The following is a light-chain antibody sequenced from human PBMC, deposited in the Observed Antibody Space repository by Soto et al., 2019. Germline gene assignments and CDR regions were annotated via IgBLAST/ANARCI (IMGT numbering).Light chain of an antibody. Sequence: DIVMTQSPDSLAVSLGERATINCKSSQSVLYNSNNKNYLAWYQQKPGQPPKLLIYWASTRESGVPDRVSGSGSGTDFTLTISSLQAEDVAVYYCQQYYSTPRTFGGGTKVEI. V-gene: IGKV4-1*01. CDR3: QQYYSTPRT. CDR1: QSVLYNSNNKNY. CDR2: WAS. J-gene: IGKJ4*01.